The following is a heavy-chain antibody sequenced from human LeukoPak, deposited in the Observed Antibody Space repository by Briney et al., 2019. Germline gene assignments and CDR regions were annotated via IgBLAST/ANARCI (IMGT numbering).Heavy chain of an antibody. J-gene: IGHJ3*02. D-gene: IGHD3-9*01. V-gene: IGHV3-30*18. Sequence: SCKASGYTFTGYYMHWVRQAPGKGLEWVAVISYDGSNKYYADSVKGRFTISRDNSKNTLYLQMNSLRAEDTAVYYCAKELYDILTGYGMDIWGQGTMVTVSS. CDR2: ISYDGSNK. CDR1: GYTFTGYY. CDR3: AKELYDILTGYGMDI.